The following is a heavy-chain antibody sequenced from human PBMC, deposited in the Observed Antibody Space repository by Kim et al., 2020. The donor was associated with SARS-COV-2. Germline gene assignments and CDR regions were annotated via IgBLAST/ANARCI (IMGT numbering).Heavy chain of an antibody. CDR1: GGSFSGFY. Sequence: SETLSLTCAVYGGSFSGFYWSWIRQPPGKGLEWIGEINHSGSTNYNPSFKSRVTRSVETSKNQSPQKQSSVTAADTAGHYCAGAGGQWRGRRSFSFFD. CDR2: INHSGST. J-gene: IGHJ4*01. CDR3: AGAGGQWRGRRSFSFFD. D-gene: IGHD6-19*01. V-gene: IGHV4-34*01.